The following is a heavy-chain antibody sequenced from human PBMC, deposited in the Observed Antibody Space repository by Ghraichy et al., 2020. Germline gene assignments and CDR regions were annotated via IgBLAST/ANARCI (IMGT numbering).Heavy chain of an antibody. D-gene: IGHD3-16*01. CDR3: AMSPRFGSRIDY. CDR2: INHSGST. V-gene: IGHV4-34*01. J-gene: IGHJ4*02. Sequence: SETLSLTCAVYGGSFSGYYWSWIRQPPGKGLEWIGEINHSGSTNYNPSLKSRVTISVDTSKNQFSLKLSSMTAADTAVYYCAMSPRFGSRIDYWGQGTLVTVSS. CDR1: GGSFSGYY.